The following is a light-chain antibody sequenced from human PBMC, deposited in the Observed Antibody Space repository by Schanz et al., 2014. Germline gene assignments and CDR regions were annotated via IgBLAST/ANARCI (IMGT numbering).Light chain of an antibody. V-gene: IGKV3-20*01. CDR3: HHYSMSPL. Sequence: EIVLTQSPGTLSLSPGERATLSCRASVSVSSNYLAWYQQKPGQAPRLLIYAASRRAPGIPDRFSGSGYGTDFSLTITRLEPEDFAVYYCHHYSMSPLFGQGTKVEIK. J-gene: IGKJ1*01. CDR2: AAS. CDR1: VSVSSNY.